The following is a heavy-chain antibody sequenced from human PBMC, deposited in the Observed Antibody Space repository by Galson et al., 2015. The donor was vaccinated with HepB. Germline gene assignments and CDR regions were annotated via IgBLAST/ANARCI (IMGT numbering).Heavy chain of an antibody. CDR3: AKAQRLTGDSPFGMDV. CDR2: VSYDGSNE. V-gene: IGHV3-30*18. D-gene: IGHD3-9*01. CDR1: GFTFSRFG. Sequence: SLRLSCAASGFTFSRFGIHWVRQPPGKRLEWLAVVSYDGSNEYYGDSVKGRFTISRDNSKNTVYLEMDSLRAEDTAVYYCAKAQRLTGDSPFGMDVWGQGTTVTVSS. J-gene: IGHJ6*02.